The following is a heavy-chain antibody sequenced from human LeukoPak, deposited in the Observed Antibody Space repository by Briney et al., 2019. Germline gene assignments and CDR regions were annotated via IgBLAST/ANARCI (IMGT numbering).Heavy chain of an antibody. J-gene: IGHJ4*02. D-gene: IGHD4-17*01. CDR3: ARHDYGDYEPAPFDY. Sequence: ASVKVSCKVSGYTLTELSMHWVRQAPGKGLEWMGGFDPEDGETIYAQKFQGRVTMTEDTSTDTAYMELSSLRSEDTAVYYCARHDYGDYEPAPFDYWGQGTLVTVSS. V-gene: IGHV1-24*01. CDR1: GYTLTELS. CDR2: FDPEDGET.